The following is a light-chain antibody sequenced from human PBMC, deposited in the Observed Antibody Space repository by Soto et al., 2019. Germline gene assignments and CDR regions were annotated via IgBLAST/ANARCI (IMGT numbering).Light chain of an antibody. Sequence: DIQITQSPSSLSASVGDRVTITFQARQGISNYLAWYQQKPGKVPKLLIYAASTMQSGVPSRFSGSGSGTDVTLPISSLQPEDFATYYCQQLNSYPWTFGQGTKVDIK. J-gene: IGKJ1*01. V-gene: IGKV1-27*01. CDR3: QQLNSYPWT. CDR1: QGISNY. CDR2: AAS.